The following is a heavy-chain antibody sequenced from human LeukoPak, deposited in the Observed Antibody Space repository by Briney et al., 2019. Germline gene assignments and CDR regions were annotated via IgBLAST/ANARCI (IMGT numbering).Heavy chain of an antibody. J-gene: IGHJ4*02. V-gene: IGHV1-46*01. Sequence: ASVKVSCKASGYTFTSYYMHWVRQAPGQGLEWMGIINPSGGSTSYARKFQGRVTMTRDTSTSTVYMELSSLRSEDTAVYYCARVDCSGGSCYSRPYNYWGQGTLVTVSS. CDR2: INPSGGST. CDR3: ARVDCSGGSCYSRPYNY. D-gene: IGHD2-15*01. CDR1: GYTFTSYY.